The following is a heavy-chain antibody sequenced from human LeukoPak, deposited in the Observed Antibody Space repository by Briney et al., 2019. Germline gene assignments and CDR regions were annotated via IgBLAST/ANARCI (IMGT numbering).Heavy chain of an antibody. D-gene: IGHD6-19*01. V-gene: IGHV3-23*01. CDR3: AKRSGYTTGWFFDF. CDR1: GFSCSSYA. Sequence: GGSLRRSCAASGFSCSSYAMSWVRQAPGRGLEWVSSISGSGDNTYYAESVKGRFTISRDNSKNTLFLQMNSLRAEDTAVFYCAKRSGYTTGWFFDFWGQGTLVTVSS. CDR2: ISGSGDNT. J-gene: IGHJ4*02.